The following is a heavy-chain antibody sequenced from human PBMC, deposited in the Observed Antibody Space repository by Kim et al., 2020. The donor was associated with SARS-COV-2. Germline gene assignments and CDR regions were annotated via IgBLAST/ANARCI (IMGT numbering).Heavy chain of an antibody. J-gene: IGHJ4*02. V-gene: IGHV3-23*01. CDR1: GLTFSKIA. D-gene: IGHD2-15*01. CDR2: ITESVGGSGSTT. Sequence: GSLRLSCAVSGLTFSKIAMCWVRQAPGKGLEWGAGITESVGGSGSTTYHADSVKGRFTVSRDNPRNTLYLQMNSLRVEDTAVYYCARGLVGDDYWGQGTLVTVSS. CDR3: ARGLVGDDY.